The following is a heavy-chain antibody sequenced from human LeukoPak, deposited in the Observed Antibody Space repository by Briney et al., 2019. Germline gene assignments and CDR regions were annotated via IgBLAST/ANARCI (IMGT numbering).Heavy chain of an antibody. J-gene: IGHJ4*02. V-gene: IGHV3-30*18. CDR3: AKDRLRGAYFDY. D-gene: IGHD5-12*01. CDR2: ISYDGSNK. Sequence: PGGSLRLSCAASGFTFSSYGMHWVRKAPGKGLEWVAVISYDGSNKYYADSVKGRFTISRDNSKNTLYLQMNSLRAEDTAVYYCAKDRLRGAYFDYRGQGTLVTVSS. CDR1: GFTFSSYG.